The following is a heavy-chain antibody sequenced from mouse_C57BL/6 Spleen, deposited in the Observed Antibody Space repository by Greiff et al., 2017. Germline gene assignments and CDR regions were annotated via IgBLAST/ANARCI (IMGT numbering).Heavy chain of an antibody. D-gene: IGHD1-1*01. CDR2: IYPRSGNT. Sequence: VQLQQSGAELARPGASVKLSCKASGYTFTSYGISRVKQRTGQGLEWIGEIYPRSGNTYYNEKFKGKATLTTDKSASTAYMEFRRLTSADSAVYFCARSVTTVAYYFDYWGQGTTLTVSS. CDR3: ARSVTTVAYYFDY. V-gene: IGHV1-81*01. J-gene: IGHJ2*01. CDR1: GYTFTSYG.